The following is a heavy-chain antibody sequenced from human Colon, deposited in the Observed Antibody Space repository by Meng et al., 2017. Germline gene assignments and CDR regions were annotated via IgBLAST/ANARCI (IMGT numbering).Heavy chain of an antibody. V-gene: IGHV3-30*18. D-gene: IGHD3-22*01. CDR2: VSSDGYIQ. Sequence: QEILLESGGGVVQPGGSLRLYCEVSGFSFDMFAIHWVRRAPGKGLEWVAVVSSDGYIQHYTDSVKGRFSVSRDNSKNTIYLQMNSLRPDDTAMYFCAKNLGYESSGYEYWGQGTLVTVSS. CDR1: GFSFDMFA. J-gene: IGHJ4*02. CDR3: AKNLGYESSGYEY.